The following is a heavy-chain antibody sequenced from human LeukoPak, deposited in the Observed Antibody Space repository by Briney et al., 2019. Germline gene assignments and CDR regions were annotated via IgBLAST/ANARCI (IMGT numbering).Heavy chain of an antibody. Sequence: PGGSLRLSCAASGSTFSSYSMNWVRQAPGKGLEWVSSISSSSSYIYYADSVKGRFTISRDNAKNSLYLQMNSLRAEDTAVYYCARARVGATVGGDYYYYMDVWGKGTTVTISS. J-gene: IGHJ6*03. CDR2: ISSSSSYI. CDR3: ARARVGATVGGDYYYYMDV. D-gene: IGHD1-26*01. V-gene: IGHV3-21*04. CDR1: GSTFSSYS.